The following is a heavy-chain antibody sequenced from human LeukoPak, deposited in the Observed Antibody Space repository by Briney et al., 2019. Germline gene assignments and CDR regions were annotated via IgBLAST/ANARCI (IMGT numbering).Heavy chain of an antibody. CDR3: ARVLAYCGGDCYYGYYYGMDV. D-gene: IGHD2-21*02. CDR2: ISYDGSNK. V-gene: IGHV3-30*04. J-gene: IGHJ6*02. Sequence: GRSLRLSCAASGFTFNSYAMHWVRQAPGKGLEWVAVISYDGSNKYYADSVKGRFTISRDNSKNTLYLQMNSLRAEDTAVYYCARVLAYCGGDCYYGYYYGMDVWGQGTTVTVSS. CDR1: GFTFNSYA.